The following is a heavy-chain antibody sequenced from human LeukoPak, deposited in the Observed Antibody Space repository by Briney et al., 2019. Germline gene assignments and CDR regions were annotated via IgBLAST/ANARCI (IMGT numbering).Heavy chain of an antibody. Sequence: GGSLRLSCAASGFTFNNYAMSWVRQAPGKGLEWVSAISGSGGTYYADSVKGRFIISRDNSKNTLYLQMNSLRAEDTAIYYCAKHPSVGNFEYWGQGTLVTISS. CDR3: AKHPSVGNFEY. J-gene: IGHJ4*02. CDR2: ISGSGGT. V-gene: IGHV3-23*01. CDR1: GFTFNNYA. D-gene: IGHD4-23*01.